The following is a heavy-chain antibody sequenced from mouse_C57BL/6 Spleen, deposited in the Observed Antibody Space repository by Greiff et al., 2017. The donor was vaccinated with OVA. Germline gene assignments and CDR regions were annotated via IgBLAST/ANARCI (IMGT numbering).Heavy chain of an antibody. J-gene: IGHJ3*01. CDR1: GFTFSNYW. V-gene: IGHV6-3*01. Sequence: EVKLMESGGGLVQPGGSMKLSCVASGFTFSNYWMNWVRQSPEKGLEWVAQIRLKSDNYATHYAESVKGRFTISRDDSKSSVYLQMNNLRAEDTGIYYCTDGYYRGWFAYWGQGTLVTVSA. CDR2: IRLKSDNYAT. D-gene: IGHD2-3*01. CDR3: TDGYYRGWFAY.